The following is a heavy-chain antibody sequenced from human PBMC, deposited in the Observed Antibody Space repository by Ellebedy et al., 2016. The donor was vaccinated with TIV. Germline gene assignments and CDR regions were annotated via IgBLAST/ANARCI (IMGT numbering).Heavy chain of an antibody. CDR2: IIPIFGTA. CDR1: GGTFSSYA. Sequence: SVKVSXXASGGTFSSYAISWVRQAPGQGLEWMGGIIPIFGTANYAQKLQGRVTMTTDTSTSTAYMELRSLRSDDTAVYYCARFYDFWSGYFPSSFDYWGQGTLVTVSS. D-gene: IGHD3-3*01. J-gene: IGHJ4*02. CDR3: ARFYDFWSGYFPSSFDY. V-gene: IGHV1-69*05.